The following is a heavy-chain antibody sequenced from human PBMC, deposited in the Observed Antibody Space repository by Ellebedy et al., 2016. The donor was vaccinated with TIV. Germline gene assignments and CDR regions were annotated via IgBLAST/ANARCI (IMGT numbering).Heavy chain of an antibody. V-gene: IGHV4-59*01. Sequence: MPSETLSLTCTVSGGSISSYYWSWIRQPPGKGLEWIGYIYYSGSTNYNPSLKSRVTISVDTSKNQFSLKLSSVTAADTAVYYCARGGRWLDFDYWGQGTLVTVSS. D-gene: IGHD5-24*01. J-gene: IGHJ4*02. CDR3: ARGGRWLDFDY. CDR2: IYYSGST. CDR1: GGSISSYY.